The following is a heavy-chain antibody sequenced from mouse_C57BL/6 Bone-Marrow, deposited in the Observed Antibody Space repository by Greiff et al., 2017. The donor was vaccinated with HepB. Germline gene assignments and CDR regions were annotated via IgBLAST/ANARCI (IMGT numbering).Heavy chain of an antibody. Sequence: EVNVVESGGGLVQPGGSLKLSCAASGFTFSDYYMYWVRQTPEKRLEWVAYISNGGGSTYYPDTVKGRFTISRDNAKNTLYLQMSRLKSEDTAMYYCARPLYYKDAYWGQGTLVTVSA. CDR2: ISNGGGST. V-gene: IGHV5-12*01. J-gene: IGHJ3*01. CDR3: ARPLYYKDAY. CDR1: GFTFSDYY. D-gene: IGHD2-12*01.